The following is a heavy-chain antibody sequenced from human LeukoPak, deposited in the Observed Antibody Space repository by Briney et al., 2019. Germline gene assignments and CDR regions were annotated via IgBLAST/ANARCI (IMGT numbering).Heavy chain of an antibody. CDR3: ASRRPEPY. V-gene: IGHV4-4*02. CDR2: IHHTEGT. CDR1: GFSFSSYE. J-gene: IGHJ4*02. Sequence: GSLRLSCAASGFSFSSYEMNWVRQPPGKGLEWIGEIHHTEGTNYNPSLGSRVTISLDKSKNQFSLNLNSVTAADTAVYYCASRRPEPYWGQGTLVTVSS.